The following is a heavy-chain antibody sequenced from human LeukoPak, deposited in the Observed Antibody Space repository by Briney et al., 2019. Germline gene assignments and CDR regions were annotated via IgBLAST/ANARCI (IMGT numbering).Heavy chain of an antibody. Sequence: PGGSLRLSCAASGFIFSNYDMHWVRQAPGKGLEWVSGISWNSGTLAYADSVKGRFTISRDNAKNSLYLQMNSPRADDTAVYYCARDPSHQHPPSRIAAVTASDYWGQGTLVTVSS. CDR1: GFIFSNYD. CDR2: ISWNSGTL. CDR3: ARDPSHQHPPSRIAAVTASDY. D-gene: IGHD2-21*02. V-gene: IGHV3-48*04. J-gene: IGHJ4*02.